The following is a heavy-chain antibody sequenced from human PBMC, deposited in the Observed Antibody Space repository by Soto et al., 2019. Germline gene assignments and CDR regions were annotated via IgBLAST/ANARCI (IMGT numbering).Heavy chain of an antibody. CDR1: GFTFRDYG. J-gene: IGHJ4*02. V-gene: IGHV3-30*18. CDR2: ISYDGIKK. D-gene: IGHD3-3*01. Sequence: QVQLVESGGGVVQPGRSLRLSCAASGFTFRDYGMHWVRQAPGKGLEWVALISYDGIKKYYADSVKGRFTISRDNSKNTLYIQMNSLRVEDTAVYYCTKYQSVFDSWGQGTLVTVSS. CDR3: TKYQSVFDS.